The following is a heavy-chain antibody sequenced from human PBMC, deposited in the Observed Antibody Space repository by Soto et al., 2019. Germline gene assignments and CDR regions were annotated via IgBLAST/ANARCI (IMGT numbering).Heavy chain of an antibody. CDR1: GYSFTSYW. D-gene: IGHD4-17*01. V-gene: IGHV5-10-1*01. Sequence: GESLKISCKGSGYSFTSYWISWVRQMPGKGLEWMGRIDPSDSYTNYSPSFQGHVTISADKSISTAYLQWSSLKASDTAMYYCARLPGSMTTVGYYYYYGMDVWGHGTTVTVSS. CDR3: ARLPGSMTTVGYYYYYGMDV. CDR2: IDPSDSYT. J-gene: IGHJ6*02.